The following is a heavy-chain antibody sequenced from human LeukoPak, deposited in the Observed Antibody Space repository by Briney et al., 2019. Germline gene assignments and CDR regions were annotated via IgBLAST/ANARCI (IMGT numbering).Heavy chain of an antibody. J-gene: IGHJ4*02. CDR2: IGIRGDT. CDR1: GFTIIDYD. V-gene: IGHV3-13*01. Sequence: PGGSQRLSCAASGFTIIDYDMHWVRQVIGKGLEWVSAIGIRGDTHYSGSVKGRFTISRENAESSLYLQMNSLRAEDTAVYYCARGGIQVSGIDEFDYWGQGTLVTVSS. D-gene: IGHD6-19*01. CDR3: ARGGIQVSGIDEFDY.